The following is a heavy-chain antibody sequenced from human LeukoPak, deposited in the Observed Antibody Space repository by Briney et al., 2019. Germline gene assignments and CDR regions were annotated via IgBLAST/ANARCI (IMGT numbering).Heavy chain of an antibody. CDR3: AKLRVARLDY. CDR2: ISYDGSNK. D-gene: IGHD1-1*01. CDR1: GFTFSSYG. Sequence: GGSLRLSCAASGFTFSSYGMLWVRQAPGKGLEWVAVISYDGSNKYYADSVKGRFTISRDNSKNTLYLQMNSLRAEDTAVYYCAKLRVARLDYWGQGTLVTVSS. J-gene: IGHJ4*02. V-gene: IGHV3-30*18.